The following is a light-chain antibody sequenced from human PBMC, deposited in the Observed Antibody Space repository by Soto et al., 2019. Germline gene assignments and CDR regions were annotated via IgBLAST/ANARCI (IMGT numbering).Light chain of an antibody. Sequence: IVMTQSPATLSVSPGERATLSCRASQSVGSNLAWYQQTPGQAPRLLMYGAPTRAAGLPARFSGSGSGTEFTLTISSLQSEDFAVYCCQQYNNWPLTFGGGTKVEIK. V-gene: IGKV3-15*01. J-gene: IGKJ4*02. CDR3: QQYNNWPLT. CDR1: QSVGSN. CDR2: GAP.